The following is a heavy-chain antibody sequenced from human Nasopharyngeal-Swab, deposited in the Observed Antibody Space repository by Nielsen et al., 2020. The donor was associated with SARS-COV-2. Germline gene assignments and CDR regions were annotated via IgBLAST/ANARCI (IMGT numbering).Heavy chain of an antibody. D-gene: IGHD3-10*01. CDR3: ARDTGAFDI. CDR2: ISSRTSST. CDR1: GFTFSDYY. Sequence: GESLKISCAASGFTFSDYYMSWIRQAPGKGLEWVAYISSRTSSTNYAVSVKGRFTISRDNAQKSLSLQMNSLRAEDTGVYFCARDTGAFDIWGQGTMVTVSS. J-gene: IGHJ3*02. V-gene: IGHV3-11*06.